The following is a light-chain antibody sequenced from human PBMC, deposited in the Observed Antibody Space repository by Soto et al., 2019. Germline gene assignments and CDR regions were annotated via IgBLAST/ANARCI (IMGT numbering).Light chain of an antibody. Sequence: EIVFTQSPGTLSLSPGERATLSCRASQTVTRSYLAWYQHKPGQAPRLLISGISRRAPGIPDRFSGDGSGTDFTLTISRLEPEDYAVYYCHQYDGSPITFGQGTRLEIK. CDR1: QTVTRSY. CDR3: HQYDGSPIT. CDR2: GIS. J-gene: IGKJ5*01. V-gene: IGKV3-20*01.